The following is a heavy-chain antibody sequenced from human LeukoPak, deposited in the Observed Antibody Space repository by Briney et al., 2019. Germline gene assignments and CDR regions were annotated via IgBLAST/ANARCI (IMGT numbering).Heavy chain of an antibody. V-gene: IGHV3-30*18. Sequence: GGSLRLSCAASGFTFSSYGMHWVRQAPGKGLEWVAVISYDGSNKYYADSVKGRFTISRDNSKNTLYLQMNSLRAEDTAVYYCAKDPPEVEVVTAFDYWGQGTLVTVSS. CDR1: GFTFSSYG. D-gene: IGHD2-21*02. CDR3: AKDPPEVEVVTAFDY. CDR2: ISYDGSNK. J-gene: IGHJ4*02.